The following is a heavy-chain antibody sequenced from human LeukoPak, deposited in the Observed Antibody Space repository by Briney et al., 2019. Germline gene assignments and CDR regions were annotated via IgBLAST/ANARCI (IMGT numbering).Heavy chain of an antibody. CDR2: IYHSGST. CDR3: ARGRVEGPLPMATIAY. CDR1: GGSFCGFS. V-gene: IGHV4-34*01. J-gene: IGHJ4*02. D-gene: IGHD5-24*01. Sequence: SETLSLTCAVYGGSFCGFSWRWIRQPPAKGVECIGEIYHSGSTNSNPSLKSRVTISVVTSKNQFSLKLSSVTAADTVVYYCARGRVEGPLPMATIAYWGQGTLVTVSS.